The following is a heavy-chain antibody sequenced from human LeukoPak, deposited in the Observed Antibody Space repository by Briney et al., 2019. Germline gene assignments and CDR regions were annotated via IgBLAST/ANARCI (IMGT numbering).Heavy chain of an antibody. V-gene: IGHV1-46*01. D-gene: IGHD4-11*01. CDR1: GYTFPSYY. J-gene: IGHJ6*03. Sequence: GSSGKVSSKPSGYTFPSYYMHWLGKPPGQGLEGGGIINPSGGSTSYAQKFQGRVTMTRDMSTSTVYTELSSLRSEDTAVYHCAREFGTVTTGYYYYYMDVWGKGTTVTVSS. CDR3: AREFGTVTTGYYYYYMDV. CDR2: INPSGGST.